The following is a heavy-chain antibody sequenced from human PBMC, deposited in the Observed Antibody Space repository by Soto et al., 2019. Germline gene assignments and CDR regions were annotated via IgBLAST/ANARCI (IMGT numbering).Heavy chain of an antibody. Sequence: ASVKVSCKATGYAFSAYTMNWVRQAPGQSIEWMGWINAGSGNTKYSQNFQGRVSITRDTSASTVYMELTGLTSEDTAVYYCARDTETLGPRANDALDIWGQGTMVTVSS. V-gene: IGHV1-3*01. CDR2: INAGSGNT. CDR1: GYAFSAYT. J-gene: IGHJ3*02. D-gene: IGHD3-3*02. CDR3: ARDTETLGPRANDALDI.